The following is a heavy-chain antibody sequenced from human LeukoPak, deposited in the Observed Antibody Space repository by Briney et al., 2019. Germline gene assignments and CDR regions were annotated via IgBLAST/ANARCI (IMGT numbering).Heavy chain of an antibody. CDR3: ARGPALYCSSTSCYAGSAFDP. Sequence: VASVKVSCKASGYIFTSYDINWVRQATGQGLEWMGWMNPNSGNTGYAQKFQGRVTMTRNTSISTAYMELSSLRSEDTAVYYCARGPALYCSSTSCYAGSAFDPWGQGTLVTVSS. D-gene: IGHD2-2*01. V-gene: IGHV1-8*01. CDR2: MNPNSGNT. CDR1: GYIFTSYD. J-gene: IGHJ5*02.